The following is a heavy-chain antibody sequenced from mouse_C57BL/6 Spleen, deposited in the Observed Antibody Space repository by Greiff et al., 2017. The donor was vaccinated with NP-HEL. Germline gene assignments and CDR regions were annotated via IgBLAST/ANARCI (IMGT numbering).Heavy chain of an antibody. CDR3: ARKAMAHGNYFDY. CDR2: IDPSDSET. V-gene: IGHV1-52*01. CDR1: GYTFTSYW. Sequence: VQLQQPGAELVRPGSSVKLSCKASGYTFTSYWMHWVKQRPIQGLEWIGNIDPSDSETPYNQKFKDKATLTVDKSSSTAYMQLSSLTSEDSAVYYCARKAMAHGNYFDYWGQGTTLTVSS. J-gene: IGHJ2*01. D-gene: IGHD1-1*02.